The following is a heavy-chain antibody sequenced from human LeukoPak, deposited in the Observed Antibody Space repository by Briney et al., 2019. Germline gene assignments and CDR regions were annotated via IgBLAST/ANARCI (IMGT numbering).Heavy chain of an antibody. J-gene: IGHJ4*02. V-gene: IGHV3-9*01. D-gene: IGHD5-12*01. CDR1: RFTFDDYA. Sequence: GGSLRLSCAVSRFTFDDYAMHWVRQVPGKGLEWVSGINWNSDSIGYAVRGRFTISRDNAKNSLYLQMNSLRVEDTALYYCVTNGGGDSGYGNFDYWGQGTLVTVSS. CDR3: VTNGGGDSGYGNFDY. CDR2: INWNSDSI.